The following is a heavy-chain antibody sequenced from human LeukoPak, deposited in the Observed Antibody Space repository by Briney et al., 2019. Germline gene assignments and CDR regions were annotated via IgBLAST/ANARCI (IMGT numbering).Heavy chain of an antibody. CDR1: GFTFSSYS. CDR2: ISSSSSTI. D-gene: IGHD2-2*02. V-gene: IGHV3-48*01. J-gene: IGHJ4*02. Sequence: GGSLRLSCAASGFTFSSYSMNWVRQAPEEGLEWVSYISSSSSTIYYADSVKGRFTISRDNAKNSLYLQMNSLRAEDTAVYYCARGIYCSSTSCYRGDFDYWGQGTLVTVSS. CDR3: ARGIYCSSTSCYRGDFDY.